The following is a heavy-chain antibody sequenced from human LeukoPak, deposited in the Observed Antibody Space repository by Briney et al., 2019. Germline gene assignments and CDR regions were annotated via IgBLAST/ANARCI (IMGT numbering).Heavy chain of an antibody. D-gene: IGHD3-10*01. CDR1: GYTFTSYY. CDR3: AVITMVRGAINY. Sequence: ASVKVSCKASGYTFTSYYMHWVRQAPGQGLEWMGIINPSGGSTSYAQKFQGRVTMTRDTSTSTVYMELSSLRSEDTAVYYCAVITMVRGAINYWGQGTLVTVSS. V-gene: IGHV1-46*01. J-gene: IGHJ4*02. CDR2: INPSGGST.